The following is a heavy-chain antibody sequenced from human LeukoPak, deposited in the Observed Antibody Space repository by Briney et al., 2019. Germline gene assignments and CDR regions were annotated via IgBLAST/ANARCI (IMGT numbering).Heavy chain of an antibody. V-gene: IGHV4-34*01. CDR3: ARKGYSYGFFNY. Sequence: SETLSLTCAVYGGSFSGYYWSWICQPPGKGLEWIGEINHSGSTNSNPSLKSRVTISVDTSKSQFSLRLSSVTAADTAVYYCARKGYSYGFFNYWGQGTLVTVSS. CDR2: INHSGST. J-gene: IGHJ4*02. CDR1: GGSFSGYY. D-gene: IGHD5-18*01.